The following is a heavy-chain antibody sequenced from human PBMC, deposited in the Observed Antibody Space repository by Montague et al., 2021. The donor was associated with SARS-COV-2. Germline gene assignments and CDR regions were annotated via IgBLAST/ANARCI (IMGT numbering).Heavy chain of an antibody. Sequence: SETLSLTCTVSGGSISSSSYFWGWIRQPPGKGLEWIGSIYYSGSTYYNPSLKSRVTISVDTSKNQFSLKLSSVTAADTAVYYCARAFIAAAGTTSFDYWGQGTLVTDSS. D-gene: IGHD6-13*01. CDR3: ARAFIAAAGTTSFDY. CDR1: GGSISSSSYF. V-gene: IGHV4-39*01. J-gene: IGHJ4*02. CDR2: IYYSGST.